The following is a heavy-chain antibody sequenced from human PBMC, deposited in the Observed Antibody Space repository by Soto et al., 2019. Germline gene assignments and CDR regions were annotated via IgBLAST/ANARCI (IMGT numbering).Heavy chain of an antibody. Sequence: ASVKVSCKASGYTFTSYAMHWVRRAPGQRLEWMGWINAGNGNTKYSQKFQGRVTITRDTSASTAYMELGSLRSEDTAVYYCARGITLPTPLDYWGQGTLVTVSS. D-gene: IGHD1-20*01. CDR3: ARGITLPTPLDY. CDR1: GYTFTSYA. V-gene: IGHV1-3*01. J-gene: IGHJ4*02. CDR2: INAGNGNT.